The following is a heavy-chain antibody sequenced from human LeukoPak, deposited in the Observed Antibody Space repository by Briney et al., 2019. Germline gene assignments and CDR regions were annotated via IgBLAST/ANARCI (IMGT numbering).Heavy chain of an antibody. V-gene: IGHV1-69*13. J-gene: IGHJ4*02. CDR2: IIPIFGTA. CDR1: GGTFSSYA. D-gene: IGHD2-2*01. CDR3: ARDGGYCSSTSCAFDY. Sequence: RRASVKVSCKASGGTFSSYAISWVRQASGQGLEWMGGIIPIFGTANYAQKFQGRVTITADESTSTAYMELSSLRSEDTAVYYCARDGGYCSSTSCAFDYWGQGTLVTVSS.